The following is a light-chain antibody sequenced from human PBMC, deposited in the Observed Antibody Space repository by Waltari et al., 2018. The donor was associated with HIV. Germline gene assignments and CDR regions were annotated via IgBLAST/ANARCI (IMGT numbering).Light chain of an antibody. Sequence: EIVLTQSPGTLSLSPGERATLSCRASHSVPNFLAWYQPKPGQAPRLLIYDASTRAAGIPARFSGSGSGTDFTLTISILEPEDFAVYYCQQRSNWPSFGQGTRLDI. CDR2: DAS. J-gene: IGKJ2*03. V-gene: IGKV3-11*01. CDR1: HSVPNF. CDR3: QQRSNWPS.